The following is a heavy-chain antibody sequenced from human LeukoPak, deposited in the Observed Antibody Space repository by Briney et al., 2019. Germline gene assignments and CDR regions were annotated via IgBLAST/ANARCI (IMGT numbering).Heavy chain of an antibody. V-gene: IGHV3-23*01. CDR2: ISHRGANT. CDR3: AAHREGGLRYHDY. CDR1: GFTFSSYA. Sequence: GGSLRLSCAASGFTFSSYAMNWVRQAPGKGLEWVSSISHRGANTYYADSVKGRFTISRDNSKNTLYLQMSSLRAEDTAVYHCAAHREGGLRYHDYWGPGTLVTASS. D-gene: IGHD2-2*01. J-gene: IGHJ4*02.